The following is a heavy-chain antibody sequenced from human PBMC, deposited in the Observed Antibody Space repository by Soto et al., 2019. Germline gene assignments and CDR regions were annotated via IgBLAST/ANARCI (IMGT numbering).Heavy chain of an antibody. CDR3: ARHRNYDILTGNPDY. CDR2: IYPGDSDT. Sequence: PGESLKISCKGSGYSFTSYWIAWVRQVPGKGLELMGVIYPGDSDTRYSPSFPGQVTISADKSIRTAYLQWSSLKASDTAVYYCARHRNYDILTGNPDYWGQGTLVTVSS. J-gene: IGHJ4*02. V-gene: IGHV5-51*01. CDR1: GYSFTSYW. D-gene: IGHD3-9*01.